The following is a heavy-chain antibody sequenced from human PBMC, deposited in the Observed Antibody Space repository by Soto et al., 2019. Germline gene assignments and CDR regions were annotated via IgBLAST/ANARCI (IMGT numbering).Heavy chain of an antibody. V-gene: IGHV3-7*05. CDR1: GFTFSSYW. D-gene: IGHD3-3*01. Sequence: EVQLVESGGGLVQPGGSLRLSCAASGFTFSSYWMSWVRQAPGKGLEWVANIKQDGSEKYYVDSVKGRFTISRDNAKNSLYLQMNSLSVEDTSVYDCAREYDFWSGYIFDCWGQGTLVTVYS. J-gene: IGHJ4*02. CDR3: AREYDFWSGYIFDC. CDR2: IKQDGSEK.